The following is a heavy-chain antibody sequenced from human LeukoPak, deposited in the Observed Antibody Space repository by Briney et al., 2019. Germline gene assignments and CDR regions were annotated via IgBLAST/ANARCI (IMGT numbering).Heavy chain of an antibody. V-gene: IGHV4-39*01. D-gene: IGHD2-2*01. Sequence: PSETLSFTCTVSGGSISSSSYYWGWIRQPPGKGLEWIGSIYYSGSTYYNPSLKSRVTISVDTSKNQFSLKLSSVTAADTAVYYCATPGEYCSSTSCLYCYYYYMDVWGKGTTVTVSS. CDR1: GGSISSSSYY. CDR2: IYYSGST. CDR3: ATPGEYCSSTSCLYCYYYYMDV. J-gene: IGHJ6*03.